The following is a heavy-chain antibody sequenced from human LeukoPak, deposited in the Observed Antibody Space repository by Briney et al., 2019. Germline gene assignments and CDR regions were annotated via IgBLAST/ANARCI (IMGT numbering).Heavy chain of an antibody. CDR1: GGTFSSYA. D-gene: IGHD3-22*01. V-gene: IGHV1-69*13. J-gene: IGHJ4*02. CDR3: ARGGYYYDSSGYSHLPDY. Sequence: SVKVSCKASGGTFSSYAFSWVRQAPGQGLEWMGGIIPIVGTTNYAQMFQGRVTITADESTSTAYMELSSLRSEDTAVYYCARGGYYYDSSGYSHLPDYWGQGTLVTVSS. CDR2: IIPIVGTT.